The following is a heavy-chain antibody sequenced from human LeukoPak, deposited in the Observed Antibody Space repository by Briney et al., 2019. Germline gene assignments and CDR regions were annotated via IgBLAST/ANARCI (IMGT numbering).Heavy chain of an antibody. V-gene: IGHV3-30*02. CDR3: AKESITMTRWELYYFDY. D-gene: IGHD3-22*01. Sequence: PGGSLRLSCAASGFTFSSYNMNWVRQAPGKGLEWVAFIRYDGSNKYYADSVKGRFTISRDNSKNTLYLQMNSLRAEDTAVYYCAKESITMTRWELYYFDYWGQGTLVTVSS. CDR2: IRYDGSNK. CDR1: GFTFSSYN. J-gene: IGHJ4*02.